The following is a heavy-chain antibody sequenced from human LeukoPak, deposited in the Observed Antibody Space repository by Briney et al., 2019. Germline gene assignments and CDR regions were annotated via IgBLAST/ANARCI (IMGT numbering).Heavy chain of an antibody. CDR1: GFTFSSYA. Sequence: GGSLRLSCAASGFTFSSYAMSWVRQAPGKGLEWVSAISGSGGSTYYADSVKGRFTISRDNSKNTLYLQMNSLRDEDTAVYYCARGGGSMVRGVIGAPFDYWGQGTLVTVSS. D-gene: IGHD3-10*01. J-gene: IGHJ4*02. CDR3: ARGGGSMVRGVIGAPFDY. V-gene: IGHV3-23*01. CDR2: ISGSGGST.